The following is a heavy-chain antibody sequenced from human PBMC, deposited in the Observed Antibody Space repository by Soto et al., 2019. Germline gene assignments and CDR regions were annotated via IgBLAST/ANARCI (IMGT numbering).Heavy chain of an antibody. CDR2: ISSSSSTI. J-gene: IGHJ6*02. CDR3: ARDSYYDILTGYYLAGSMDV. V-gene: IGHV3-48*02. Sequence: GGSLRLSCAASGFTFSSYSMNWVRQAPGKGLEWVSYISSSSSTIYYADSVKGRFTISRDNAKNSLYLQMNSLRDEDTAVYYCARDSYYDILTGYYLAGSMDVWGQGTTVTVSS. CDR1: GFTFSSYS. D-gene: IGHD3-9*01.